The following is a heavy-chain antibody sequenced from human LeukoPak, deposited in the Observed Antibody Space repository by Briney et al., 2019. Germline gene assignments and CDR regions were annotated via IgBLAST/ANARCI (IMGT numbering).Heavy chain of an antibody. D-gene: IGHD3-3*01. V-gene: IGHV4-39*01. CDR1: GGSISSSSYY. J-gene: IGHJ4*01. CDR2: IYYSGST. CDR3: ARRPPPFSYDFWRGYSDYFDY. Sequence: PSETLSLTCTVSGGSISSSSYYWGWIRQPPGKGLEWIGSIYYSGSTYYNPSLKSRVTISVDTSKNQFSLKLSSVTAADTAVYYCARRPPPFSYDFWRGYSDYFDYWAHGTPLTGSS.